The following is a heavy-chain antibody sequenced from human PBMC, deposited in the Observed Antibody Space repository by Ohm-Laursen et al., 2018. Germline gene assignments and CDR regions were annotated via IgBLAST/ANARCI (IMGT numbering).Heavy chain of an antibody. V-gene: IGHV4-59*08. Sequence: TLSLTCTVSGGSISSYYLSWVRQPPGKGLEWIAYIHYSGSTSFNPSLKSRVTISIDTSKSQFSLKMSSVTAADTAVYYCARGTDSSGYYNWYFDLWGRGTLVTVSS. CDR2: IHYSGST. D-gene: IGHD3-22*01. J-gene: IGHJ2*01. CDR3: ARGTDSSGYYNWYFDL. CDR1: GGSISSYY.